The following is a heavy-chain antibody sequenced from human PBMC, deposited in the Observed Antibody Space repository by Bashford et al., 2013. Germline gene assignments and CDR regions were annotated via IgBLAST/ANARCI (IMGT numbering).Heavy chain of an antibody. CDR3: ARDGPTVMVELDY. CDR1: GGSISSSY. Sequence: TCAVSGGSISSSYWSWIRQAAGKGLEWIGRINTSGGTNYAQKFQGRVTMTRDTSISTAYMDLTSLRSDDTAVYYCARDGPTVMVELDYWGQGTLVTVSS. D-gene: IGHD2-8*01. J-gene: IGHJ4*02. V-gene: IGHV1-2*06. CDR2: INTSGGT.